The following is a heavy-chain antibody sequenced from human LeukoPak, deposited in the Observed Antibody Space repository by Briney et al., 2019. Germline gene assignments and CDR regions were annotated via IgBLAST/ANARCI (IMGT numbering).Heavy chain of an antibody. J-gene: IGHJ3*02. CDR3: AKVVGRDSSYYTVAAFDI. CDR1: GFTLKSYY. Sequence: GGSLTLSGVASGFTLKSYYMKSVRQAPGKGRERASGIRSSGDHTDYADSVKGRFTISRDSSKNTLYLQMNNLRVEDTAVYFCAKVVGRDSSYYTVAAFDIWGQGTMVTVAS. V-gene: IGHV3-23*01. D-gene: IGHD4-11*01. CDR2: IRSSGDHT.